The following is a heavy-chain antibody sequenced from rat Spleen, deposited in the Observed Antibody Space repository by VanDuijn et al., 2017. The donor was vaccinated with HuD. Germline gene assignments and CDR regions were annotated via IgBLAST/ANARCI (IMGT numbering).Heavy chain of an antibody. V-gene: IGHV5-25*01. D-gene: IGHD1-1*01. CDR1: GFTLSDHF. CDR3: ARHPDYSNYFDY. J-gene: IGHJ2*01. CDR2: ISSSGGST. Sequence: EVQLVESGGGLVQPGRSLKLSCAASGFTLSDHFMAWVRQAPTKGLEWVASISSSGGSTYYRDSVKGRFTVSRDNAKSPLYLQMDRLRSEDTATYYCARHPDYSNYFDYWGQGVMVTVSS.